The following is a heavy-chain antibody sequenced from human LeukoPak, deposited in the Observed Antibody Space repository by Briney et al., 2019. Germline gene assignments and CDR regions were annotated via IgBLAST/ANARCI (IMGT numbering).Heavy chain of an antibody. CDR2: MNPGSGDT. V-gene: IGHV1-8*01. CDR3: ARGLGDYNTDWFPVSGY. Sequence: ASVKVSCKASGYTFTTHDLTWVRQATGQGLEWMGWMNPGSGDTAYAQKFPGRVTMTRDTSMSTAYMELNSLGSEDTAIYYCARGLGDYNTDWFPVSGYWGQGTPVTVSS. D-gene: IGHD3-9*01. CDR1: GYTFTTHD. J-gene: IGHJ4*02.